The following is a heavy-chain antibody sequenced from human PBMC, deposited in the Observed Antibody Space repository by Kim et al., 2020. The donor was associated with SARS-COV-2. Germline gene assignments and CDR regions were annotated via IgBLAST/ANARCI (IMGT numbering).Heavy chain of an antibody. J-gene: IGHJ3*02. Sequence: GYGDSVKGRFTISRDNAQNSLFLQMTSLRPEDTALYYCVRSFLWSGYAFDIWGRGTVVTVSS. V-gene: IGHV3-9*01. CDR3: VRSFLWSGYAFDI. D-gene: IGHD3-3*01.